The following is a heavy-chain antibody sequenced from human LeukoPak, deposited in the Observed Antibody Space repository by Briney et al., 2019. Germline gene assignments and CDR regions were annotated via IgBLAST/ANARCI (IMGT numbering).Heavy chain of an antibody. V-gene: IGHV3-53*01. CDR1: GVTFYDYG. J-gene: IGHJ1*01. Sequence: PGGSLRLSCVASGVTFYDYGMSWVRQAPGKGLEWVSVLYSGGSTNYADSVKGRFTISRDNSKNKLSLKMNCLRAEDTAVYYCARVRDYYDSRGYYFDYFDHWGQGTLVTVSS. CDR2: LYSGGST. D-gene: IGHD3-22*01. CDR3: ARVRDYYDSRGYYFDYFDH.